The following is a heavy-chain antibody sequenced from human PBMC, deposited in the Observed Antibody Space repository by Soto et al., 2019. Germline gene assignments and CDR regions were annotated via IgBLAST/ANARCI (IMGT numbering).Heavy chain of an antibody. J-gene: IGHJ4*02. CDR2: INSDGSST. Sequence: EVQLVESGGGLVQPGGSLRLSCAASGFTFSSYWMHWVRQAPGKGLVWVSRINSDGSSTNYADSVKGRFTISRDNAKNTQYLQMNSLSAEDTAVYYCARASSTSCYYWGQGTLVTVSS. D-gene: IGHD2-2*01. CDR3: ARASSTSCYY. V-gene: IGHV3-74*01. CDR1: GFTFSSYW.